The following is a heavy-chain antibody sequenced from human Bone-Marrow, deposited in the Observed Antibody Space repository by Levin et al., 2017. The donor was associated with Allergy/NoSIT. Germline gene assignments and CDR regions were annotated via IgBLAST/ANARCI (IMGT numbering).Heavy chain of an antibody. D-gene: IGHD6-13*01. V-gene: IGHV3-30*18. CDR2: ISYDGSNK. CDR3: AKETGYASRRDFDY. CDR1: GFTFSSYG. Sequence: PGGSLRLSCAASGFTFSSYGMHWVRQAPGKGLECVAVISYDGSNKYYADSVKGRFTVSRDNSKNTLYLQMNSLRAEDTAVYYCAKETGYASRRDFDYWGQGTLVTVSS. J-gene: IGHJ4*02.